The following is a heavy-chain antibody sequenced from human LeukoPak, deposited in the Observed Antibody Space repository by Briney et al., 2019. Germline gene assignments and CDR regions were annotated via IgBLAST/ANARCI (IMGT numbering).Heavy chain of an antibody. Sequence: ASVKVSCKVSGYTLTELSMHWVRQAPGKGLEWMGGFDPEDGETIYAQKFQGRVTMTTDTSTSTAYMELRSLRSDDTAVYYCARDPYCSSTSCFHYMDVWGKGTTVTVSS. D-gene: IGHD2-2*01. CDR1: GYTLTELS. CDR2: FDPEDGET. J-gene: IGHJ6*03. CDR3: ARDPYCSSTSCFHYMDV. V-gene: IGHV1-24*01.